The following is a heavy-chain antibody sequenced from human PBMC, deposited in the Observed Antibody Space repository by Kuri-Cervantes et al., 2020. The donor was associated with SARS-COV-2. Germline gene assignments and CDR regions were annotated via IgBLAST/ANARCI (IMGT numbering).Heavy chain of an antibody. CDR1: GFTFSSYA. CDR2: ISGSGSST. CDR3: AKSRTGVGDSTDY. Sequence: LSLTCAASGFTFSSYAMSWVRQAPGKGLEWVSSISGSGSSTYYTDSVKGRFTISRDNSKNTQYLQMDSLRAEDTAVYYCAKSRTGVGDSTDYWGPGTLVNVSS. J-gene: IGHJ4*02. V-gene: IGHV3-23*01. D-gene: IGHD1-26*01.